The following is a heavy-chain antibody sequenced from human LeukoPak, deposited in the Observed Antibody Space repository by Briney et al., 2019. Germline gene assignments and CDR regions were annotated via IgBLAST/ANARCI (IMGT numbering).Heavy chain of an antibody. CDR2: INHSGST. Sequence: SETLSLTCAVYGGSFSGYYWSWIRQPPGKGLEWIGEINHSGSTNYNPSLKSRVTISVDTSKNQFSLKLSSVTAADTAVYYCARGLASGYSSSWYLRGYYYYYMDAWGKGTTVTVSS. D-gene: IGHD6-13*01. J-gene: IGHJ6*03. V-gene: IGHV4-34*01. CDR1: GGSFSGYY. CDR3: ARGLASGYSSSWYLRGYYYYYMDA.